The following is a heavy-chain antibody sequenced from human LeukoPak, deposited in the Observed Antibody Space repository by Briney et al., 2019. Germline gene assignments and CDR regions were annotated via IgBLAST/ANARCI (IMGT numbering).Heavy chain of an antibody. Sequence: GGSQRLSCAASGFTFSSYGMHWVRQAPGKGLEWVSHITVSSENTLYYADSVKGRFTISRDNAKNSLYLQMNSLRAEDTAVYYCARDGYMVADAFDIWGQGTMVTVSS. CDR2: ITVSSENTL. CDR3: ARDGYMVADAFDI. D-gene: IGHD5-12*01. CDR1: GFTFSSYG. J-gene: IGHJ3*02. V-gene: IGHV3-48*01.